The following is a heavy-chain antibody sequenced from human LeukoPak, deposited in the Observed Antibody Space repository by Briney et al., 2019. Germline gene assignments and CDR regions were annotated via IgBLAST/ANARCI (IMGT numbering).Heavy chain of an antibody. D-gene: IGHD4-17*01. Sequence: GGSLRLSCAASGFTVSSNYMRWVRQAPGKGLEWVSLIYSGGSIYYADSVKGRFTISRDNSKNMEYLQMNSLRAEDTAVYYCARAFYGDYTGPWYFDLWGRGTLVTVSS. CDR2: IYSGGSI. CDR1: GFTVSSNY. J-gene: IGHJ2*01. V-gene: IGHV3-53*01. CDR3: ARAFYGDYTGPWYFDL.